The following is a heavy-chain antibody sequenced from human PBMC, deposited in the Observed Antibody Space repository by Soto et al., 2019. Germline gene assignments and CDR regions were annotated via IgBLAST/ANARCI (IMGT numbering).Heavy chain of an antibody. J-gene: IGHJ4*02. Sequence: GASVKVSCKASGFTYISSAVQWVRQARGQRLEWIGWIVVGSGNTNYAQKFQERVTITRDMSTSTAYMELSSLRSEDTAVYYCAAVEQQLDQTYPNYWGQGTLVTVSS. CDR3: AAVEQQLDQTYPNY. D-gene: IGHD6-13*01. CDR2: IVVGSGNT. V-gene: IGHV1-58*01. CDR1: GFTYISSA.